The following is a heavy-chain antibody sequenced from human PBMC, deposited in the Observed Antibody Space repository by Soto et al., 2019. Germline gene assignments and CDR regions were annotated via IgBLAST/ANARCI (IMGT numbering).Heavy chain of an antibody. CDR2: ISSSNSYI. J-gene: IGHJ4*02. CDR1: GFTFSSYS. CDR3: ARGRRYCSGGGCHGPEYYFDY. V-gene: IGHV3-21*01. Sequence: GGSLRLSCAASGFTFSSYSMNWVRQAPGKGLEWVSSISSSNSYIHYADSVKGRFTISRDNAKNSLYLQMNSLRAEDTAVYYCARGRRYCSGGGCHGPEYYFDYWGQGTLVTVSS. D-gene: IGHD2-15*01.